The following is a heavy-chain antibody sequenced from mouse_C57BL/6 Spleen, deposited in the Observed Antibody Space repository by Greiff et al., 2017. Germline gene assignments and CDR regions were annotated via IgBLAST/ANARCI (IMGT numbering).Heavy chain of an antibody. CDR2: ISDGGSYT. Sequence: DVKLQESGGGLVKPGGSLKLSCAASGFTFSSYAMSWVRQTPEKRLEWVATISDGGSYTYYPDNVKGRFTISRDNAKNNLYLQMSHLKSEDTAMYYCARVYDYDRNYAMDYWGQGTSVTVSS. J-gene: IGHJ4*01. D-gene: IGHD2-4*01. V-gene: IGHV5-4*03. CDR3: ARVYDYDRNYAMDY. CDR1: GFTFSSYA.